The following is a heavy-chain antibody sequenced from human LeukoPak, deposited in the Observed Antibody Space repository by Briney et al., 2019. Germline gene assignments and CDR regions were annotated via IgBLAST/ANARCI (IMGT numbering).Heavy chain of an antibody. J-gene: IGHJ6*02. CDR2: IYYSGST. CDR3: ARVPTYDFWSGYPYYGVDV. V-gene: IGHV4-59*01. Sequence: SETLSLTCTVSGGSISSYYWSWIRQPPGKGLEWIGYIYYSGSTNYNPSLKSRVTISVDTSKNQFSLKLSSVTAADTAVYYCARVPTYDFWSGYPYYGVDVWGQGTTVTVSS. CDR1: GGSISSYY. D-gene: IGHD3-3*01.